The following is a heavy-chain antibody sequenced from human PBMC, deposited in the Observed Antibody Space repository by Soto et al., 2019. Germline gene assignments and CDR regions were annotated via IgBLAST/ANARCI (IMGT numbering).Heavy chain of an antibody. CDR1: GFTFSSYA. CDR2: ISGSGGST. D-gene: IGHD3-22*01. CDR3: AKDLNYYDSSGVDY. V-gene: IGHV3-23*01. J-gene: IGHJ4*02. Sequence: HPGGSLRLSCAASGFTFSSYAMSWVRQAPGKGLEWVSAISGSGGSTYYADSVKGRFTISRDNSKNTLYLQMNSLRAEDTAVYYCAKDLNYYDSSGVDYWGQGTLVTVSS.